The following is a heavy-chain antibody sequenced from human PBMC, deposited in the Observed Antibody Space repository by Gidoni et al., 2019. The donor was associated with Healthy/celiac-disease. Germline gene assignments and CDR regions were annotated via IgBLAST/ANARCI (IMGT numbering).Heavy chain of an antibody. D-gene: IGHD1-20*01. CDR3: ARYNWGEYYYYYMDV. CDR1: GFTFSSYS. V-gene: IGHV3-21*01. CDR2: MSSSSSYI. Sequence: EVQLVESGGGLVKPGGSLRLSCAASGFTFSSYSMNWVRQAPGKGLEWVSSMSSSSSYIYYADSVKGRFTISRDNAKNSLYLQMNSLRAEDTAVYYCARYNWGEYYYYYMDVWGKGTTVTVSS. J-gene: IGHJ6*03.